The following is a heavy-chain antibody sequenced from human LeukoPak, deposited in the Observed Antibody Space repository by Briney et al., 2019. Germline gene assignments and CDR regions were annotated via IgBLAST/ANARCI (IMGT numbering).Heavy chain of an antibody. V-gene: IGHV3-7*01. J-gene: IGHJ4*02. D-gene: IGHD3-16*01. CDR2: IKDDGSEK. CDR1: GLTLSGRW. Sequence: PGEPLRLSCAASGLTLSGRWMNWVRQAPGQGLEWVANIKDDGSEKYYVDSVKGRFTISRDDAKNSLSLQMNSVRAEDTAVYYCAYTNNLKYWGQGTLVT. CDR3: AYTNNLKY.